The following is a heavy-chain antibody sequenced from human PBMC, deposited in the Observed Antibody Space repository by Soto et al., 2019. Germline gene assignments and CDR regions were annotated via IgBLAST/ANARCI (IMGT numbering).Heavy chain of an antibody. D-gene: IGHD1-7*01. CDR2: IHDSGST. V-gene: IGHV4-31*03. CDR3: ARDTRGPSNFFDH. CDR1: GCSISGSYS. Sequence: QVQLQESGPGLVKASQTLSLTCSVSGCSISGSYSWNWIRQHPGKGLEWIGFIHDSGSTYYNPSLNSRVTISIDVSKNEFYLSLWSVTAADTGMYYCARDTRGPSNFFDHCGQGTLVAVS. J-gene: IGHJ5*02.